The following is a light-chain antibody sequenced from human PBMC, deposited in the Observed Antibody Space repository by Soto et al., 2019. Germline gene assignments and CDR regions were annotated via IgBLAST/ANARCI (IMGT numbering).Light chain of an antibody. V-gene: IGKV3-15*01. Sequence: EVVMTQSPATLSVSPGERVTLSCRASQSVFSSLAWFQQKPGQAPRLLIYAASSLQSGVPSRISGRGSGTEFTLTISSLQPEDCATYYCQQSYNTPWTFGQGTRVEVK. CDR2: AAS. CDR1: QSVFSS. J-gene: IGKJ1*01. CDR3: QQSYNTPWT.